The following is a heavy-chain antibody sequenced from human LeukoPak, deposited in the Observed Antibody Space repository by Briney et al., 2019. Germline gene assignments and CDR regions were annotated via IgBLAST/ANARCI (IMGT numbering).Heavy chain of an antibody. D-gene: IGHD2-15*01. CDR3: ARVPPDCSGGSCRTDHFDY. J-gene: IGHJ4*02. CDR2: INPNSGGT. V-gene: IGHV1-2*02. CDR1: GYTFTSYG. Sequence: ASVKVSCKASGYTFTSYGISWVRQAPAQGLEWMGWINPNSGGTNYAQTFQGRVTMTRDTSISTAYMEMSRLISDDTAVYYCARVPPDCSGGSCRTDHFDYWGQGTLVTVSS.